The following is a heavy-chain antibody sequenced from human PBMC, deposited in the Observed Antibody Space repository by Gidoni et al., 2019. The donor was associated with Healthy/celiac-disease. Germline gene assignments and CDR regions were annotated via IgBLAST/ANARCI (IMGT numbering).Heavy chain of an antibody. CDR1: GGSFRGYY. J-gene: IGHJ4*02. CDR3: ARAVVVPAAMSGGYFDY. CDR2: INHSGST. D-gene: IGHD2-2*01. Sequence: QLQLQQWGAGLLKPSETLSLTCAGYGGSFRGYYWSWIRQPPGKGLEWIGEINHSGSTNYNPSLKSRVTISVDTAKNQFSLKLSSVTAADTAVYYCARAVVVPAAMSGGYFDYWGQGTLVTVSS. V-gene: IGHV4-34*01.